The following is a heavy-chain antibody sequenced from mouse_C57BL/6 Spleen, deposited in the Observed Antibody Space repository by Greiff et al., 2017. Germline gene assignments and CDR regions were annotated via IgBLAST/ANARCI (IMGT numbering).Heavy chain of an antibody. J-gene: IGHJ4*01. D-gene: IGHD1-1*01. CDR3: ARRRGSSFGAMDY. Sequence: VQLKESGGGLVKPGGSLTLSCAASGFTFSDYGMHWVRQAPEKGLEWVAYISSGSSTIYYADTVKGRFTISRDNAKNTLFLQMTSLRSEDTAMYYCARRRGSSFGAMDYWGQGTSVTVSS. CDR1: GFTFSDYG. V-gene: IGHV5-17*01. CDR2: ISSGSSTI.